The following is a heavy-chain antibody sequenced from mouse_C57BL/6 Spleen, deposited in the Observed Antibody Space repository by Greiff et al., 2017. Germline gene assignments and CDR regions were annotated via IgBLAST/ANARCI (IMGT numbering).Heavy chain of an antibody. CDR3: ARGDYDYDPDY. D-gene: IGHD2-4*01. Sequence: VQGVESGAELAKPGASVKLSCKASGYTFTSYWMHWVKQRPGQGLEWIGYINPSSGYTKYNQKFKDKATLTADKSSSTAYMQLSSLTYEDSAVYYCARGDYDYDPDYWGQGTTLTVSS. CDR1: GYTFTSYW. CDR2: INPSSGYT. J-gene: IGHJ2*01. V-gene: IGHV1-7*01.